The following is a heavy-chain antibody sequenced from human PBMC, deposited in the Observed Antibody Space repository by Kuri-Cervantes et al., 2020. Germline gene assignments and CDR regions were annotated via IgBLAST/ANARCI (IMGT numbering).Heavy chain of an antibody. Sequence: SVKVSCKASGGTFSSYAISWVRQAPGQGLEWMGGIIPIFGTANYAQKFQGRVTITADKSTSTAYMELSSLRSDDTAVYYCARAPPPGTILYYYMDVWGKGTTVTVSS. J-gene: IGHJ6*03. CDR3: ARAPPPGTILYYYMDV. CDR2: IIPIFGTA. V-gene: IGHV1-69*06. D-gene: IGHD1-1*01. CDR1: GGTFSSYA.